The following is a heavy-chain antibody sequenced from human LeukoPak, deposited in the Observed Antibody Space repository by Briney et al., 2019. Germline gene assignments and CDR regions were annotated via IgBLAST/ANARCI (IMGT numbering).Heavy chain of an antibody. V-gene: IGHV3-30-3*01. CDR2: ISYDGSNK. J-gene: IGHJ3*02. CDR3: ARTYYYGSGSYDAFDI. D-gene: IGHD3-10*01. CDR1: GFTFSSYA. Sequence: GGSLRLSCAASGFTFSSYAMHWVRQAPGKGLEWVAVISYDGSNKYYADSVRGRFTISRDNSKNTLYLQMNSLRAEYTAVYYCARTYYYGSGSYDAFDIWGQGTMVTVSS.